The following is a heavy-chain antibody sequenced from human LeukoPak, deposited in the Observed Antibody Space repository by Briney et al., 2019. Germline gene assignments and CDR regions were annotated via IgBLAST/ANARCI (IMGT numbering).Heavy chain of an antibody. CDR2: ISNSSSYI. J-gene: IGHJ4*02. D-gene: IGHD3-9*01. CDR1: GFTFSSYS. Sequence: GGSLTLSCAASGFTFSSYSMNWVRQAPGKGLQGFSSISNSSSYIYYEDSVKGRFTISRDNAKNSLYLQMNSLRAEDTAVYYCARDPMYYDILTGYSPYYFDYWGQGTLVTVSS. V-gene: IGHV3-21*01. CDR3: ARDPMYYDILTGYSPYYFDY.